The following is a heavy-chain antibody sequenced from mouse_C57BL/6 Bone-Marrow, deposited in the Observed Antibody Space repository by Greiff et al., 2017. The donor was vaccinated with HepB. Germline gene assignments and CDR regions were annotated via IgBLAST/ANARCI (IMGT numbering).Heavy chain of an antibody. CDR3: ARDEGNYGLFAY. Sequence: EVKVVESGGGLVQSGRSLRLSCATSGFTFSDFYMEWVRQAPGKGLEWIAASRNKANDYTTEYSASVKGRFIVSRDTSQSILYLQMNALRAEDTAIYYCARDEGNYGLFAYWGQGTLVTVSA. V-gene: IGHV7-1*01. CDR1: GFTFSDFY. J-gene: IGHJ3*01. D-gene: IGHD1-2*01. CDR2: SRNKANDYTT.